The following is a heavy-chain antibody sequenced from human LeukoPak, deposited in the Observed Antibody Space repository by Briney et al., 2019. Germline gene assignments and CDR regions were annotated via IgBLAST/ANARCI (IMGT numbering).Heavy chain of an antibody. D-gene: IGHD6-6*01. V-gene: IGHV3-23*01. J-gene: IGHJ4*02. CDR1: GFTFSSYA. Sequence: PGGSLRLSCAASGFTFSSYATSWVRQAPGKGLEWVSGISGSGGSTYSADSVKGRFTISRDNSKSTLYLQMNSLRVEDTAVYYCAKDFYQFVRGIDYWGQGTLVTVSS. CDR2: ISGSGGST. CDR3: AKDFYQFVRGIDY.